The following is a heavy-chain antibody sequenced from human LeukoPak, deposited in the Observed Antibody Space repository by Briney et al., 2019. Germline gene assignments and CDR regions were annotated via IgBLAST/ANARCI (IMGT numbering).Heavy chain of an antibody. Sequence: PSETLSLTCAVYGGSFSGSYWSWIRQPPGKGLEWIGEINHSGSTNYNPSLKSRVTISVDTSKNQVSLKLSSVTAADTAVYYCARPMTYYYYGIDVWGQGTTVTVSS. V-gene: IGHV4-34*01. CDR2: INHSGST. J-gene: IGHJ6*02. CDR1: GGSFSGSY. CDR3: ARPMTYYYYGIDV. D-gene: IGHD2-21*02.